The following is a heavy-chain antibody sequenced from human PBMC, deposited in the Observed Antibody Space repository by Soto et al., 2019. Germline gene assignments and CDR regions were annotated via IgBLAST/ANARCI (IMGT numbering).Heavy chain of an antibody. J-gene: IGHJ6*02. CDR2: ISSSSSYI. CDR1: GFTFSSYS. V-gene: IGHV3-21*01. D-gene: IGHD4-4*01. Sequence: PGGSLRLSCAASGFTFSSYSMNWVRQAPGKGLEWVSSISSSSSYIYYADSVKGRFTISRDNAKNSLYLQMNSLRAEDTAVYYCARADYTPYYYYGMDVWGQGTTVTVSS. CDR3: ARADYTPYYYYGMDV.